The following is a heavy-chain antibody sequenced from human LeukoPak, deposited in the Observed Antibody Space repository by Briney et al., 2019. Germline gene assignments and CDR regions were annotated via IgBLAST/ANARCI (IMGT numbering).Heavy chain of an antibody. J-gene: IGHJ6*03. V-gene: IGHV3-53*05. D-gene: IGHD4-17*01. CDR2: IYSGGST. Sequence: ETLSLTCAVYGGSFSGYYWSWIRQPPGKGLEWVSVIYSGGSTYYADSVKGRFTISRDNSKNTLYLQMNSLRAEDTAVYYCARDREFYGDYSNGRYYYYYMDVWGKGTTVTVSS. CDR1: GGSFSGYY. CDR3: ARDREFYGDYSNGRYYYYYMDV.